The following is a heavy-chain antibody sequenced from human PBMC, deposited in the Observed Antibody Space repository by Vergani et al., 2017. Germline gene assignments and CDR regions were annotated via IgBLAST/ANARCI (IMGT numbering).Heavy chain of an antibody. CDR2: ISAYNGNT. D-gene: IGHD5-18*01. Sequence: QVQLVQSGAEVKKPGASVKVSCKASGYTFTSYGISWVRQAPGQGLEWMGWISAYNGNTNYAQKLQGRVTMTTDTSTSTAYMELRSLRSDDTAVYYCAREGRGYSYGYLGSGSYAAMDVWGKGTTVTVSS. CDR1: GYTFTSYG. CDR3: AREGRGYSYGYLGSGSYAAMDV. V-gene: IGHV1-18*01. J-gene: IGHJ6*03.